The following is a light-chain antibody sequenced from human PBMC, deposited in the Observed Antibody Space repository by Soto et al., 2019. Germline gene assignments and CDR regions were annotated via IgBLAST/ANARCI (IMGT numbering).Light chain of an antibody. J-gene: IGKJ1*01. CDR3: QQHSHWPPWT. V-gene: IGKV3-11*01. CDR2: GAS. CDR1: ENVRTF. Sequence: EIVMTQSPATLSVSPGESATLSCRASENVRTFVDWYQQKPVQAPRLLIYGASNRATGIPARFSGSGSGTDFTLTISNLEPEDFAVYYCQQHSHWPPWTFGQGTKVDI.